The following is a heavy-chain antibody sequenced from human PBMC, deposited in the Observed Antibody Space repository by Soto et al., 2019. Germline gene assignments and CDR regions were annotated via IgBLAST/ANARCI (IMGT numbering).Heavy chain of an antibody. Sequence: QDQLVQSGVEVKKPGASVKVSCKASGYSFTNYGITWVRQAPGQGFEWMGWISAYNGNTNYAQKFQGRVTMTTDASTSTAYLEVRSLGSDDTAVYYCARDRGVAPPVAGNTHYYYYMDVWGKGTTVTVSS. CDR2: ISAYNGNT. D-gene: IGHD6-19*01. J-gene: IGHJ6*03. CDR1: GYSFTNYG. V-gene: IGHV1-18*01. CDR3: ARDRGVAPPVAGNTHYYYYMDV.